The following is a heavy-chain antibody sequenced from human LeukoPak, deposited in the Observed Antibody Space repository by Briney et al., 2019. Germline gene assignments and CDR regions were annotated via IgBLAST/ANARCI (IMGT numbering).Heavy chain of an antibody. Sequence: SVKVSCKASGGTFSSYAISWVRQAPGQGLEWMGGIIPIFGTANYAQKFQGRVTITADKSTSTAYMELSSLRSEDTAVYYCARSWSNWNPTYYYYMDVWGKGTTVTVSS. D-gene: IGHD1-1*01. CDR3: ARSWSNWNPTYYYYMDV. J-gene: IGHJ6*03. CDR1: GGTFSSYA. V-gene: IGHV1-69*06. CDR2: IIPIFGTA.